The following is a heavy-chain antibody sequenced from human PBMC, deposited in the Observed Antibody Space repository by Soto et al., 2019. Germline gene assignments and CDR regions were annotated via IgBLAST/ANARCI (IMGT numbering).Heavy chain of an antibody. CDR1: GGSISSYY. V-gene: IGHV4-59*01. CDR2: MYNTGST. D-gene: IGHD2-21*02. Sequence: QVQLQESGPGLVKPSETLSLTCTVSGGSISSYYWSWIRQPPGKGLEWIGYMYNTGSTVYNPSLKSRVTMSVDTSKNQFSLKLSAVTAADTAVYYCARDLWGYCGTDCYPLDVWGQGTTVTVSS. J-gene: IGHJ6*02. CDR3: ARDLWGYCGTDCYPLDV.